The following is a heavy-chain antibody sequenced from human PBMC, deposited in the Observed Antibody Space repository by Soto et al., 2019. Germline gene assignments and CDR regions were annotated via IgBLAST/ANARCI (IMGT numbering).Heavy chain of an antibody. Sequence: GGSLRLSCAASGFTFSSYGMHWVRQAPGKGLEWVAVIWYDGSDKYYGDSVKGRFTISRDNSENTLYLQMNSLRPEDTAVYYCAKDSRLKVRTVSPLDYWGQGTLVTVSS. D-gene: IGHD3-10*01. CDR1: GFTFSSYG. CDR2: IWYDGSDK. CDR3: AKDSRLKVRTVSPLDY. J-gene: IGHJ4*02. V-gene: IGHV3-30*02.